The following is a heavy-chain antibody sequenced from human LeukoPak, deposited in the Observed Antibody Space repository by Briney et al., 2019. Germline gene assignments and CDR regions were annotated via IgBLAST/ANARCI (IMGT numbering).Heavy chain of an antibody. CDR1: GGSFSGYY. J-gene: IGHJ4*02. Sequence: SETLSLTCAVYGGSFSGYYWSWIRQPPGKGLEWIGEINHSGSTNYNPSLKSRVTISVDTSKNQFSLKLSSVTAADTAVYYCVRGLPGELLGYYFDYWGQGTLVTVSS. V-gene: IGHV4-34*01. D-gene: IGHD3-10*01. CDR2: INHSGST. CDR3: VRGLPGELLGYYFDY.